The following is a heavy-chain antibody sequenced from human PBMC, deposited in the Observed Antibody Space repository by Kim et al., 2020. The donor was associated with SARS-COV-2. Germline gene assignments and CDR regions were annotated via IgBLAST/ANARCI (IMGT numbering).Heavy chain of an antibody. CDR1: GFAFSSYS. J-gene: IGHJ4*02. CDR2: IFGDATTT. CDR3: AKVHIVATASRSFNH. V-gene: IGHV3-23*05. D-gene: IGHD2-21*02. Sequence: GGSLRLSCATSGFAFSSYSMTWVRQAPGKGLQWVAAIFGDATTTYYANSVKGRFTISRDNSRNTLYLQMNRLRAEDTALYFCAKVHIVATASRSFNHWGQGTLVTVSS.